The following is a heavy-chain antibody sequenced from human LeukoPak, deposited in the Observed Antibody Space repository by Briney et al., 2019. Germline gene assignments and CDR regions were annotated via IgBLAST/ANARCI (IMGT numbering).Heavy chain of an antibody. CDR1: GGSFSGYY. CDR3: ASHFYDILTGYYVSFAFDI. CDR2: INHSGST. D-gene: IGHD3-9*01. Sequence: SETLSLTCAVYGGSFSGYYWSWIRQPPGKGLEWLGEINHSGSTNYNPSLKSRVTISVDTSKNQFSLKLSSVTAADTAVYYCASHFYDILTGYYVSFAFDIWGQGTMVTVSS. J-gene: IGHJ3*02. V-gene: IGHV4-34*01.